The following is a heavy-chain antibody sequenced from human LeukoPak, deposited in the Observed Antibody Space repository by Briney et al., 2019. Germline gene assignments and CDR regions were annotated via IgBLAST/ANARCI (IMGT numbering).Heavy chain of an antibody. D-gene: IGHD3-22*01. CDR3: ARAQSDYSSGYYPFDY. J-gene: IGHJ4*02. CDR1: GFTFSDYY. Sequence: GGSLRLSCAASGFTFSDYYVSWIRQAPWKGLEWVSYMSSSGSTMYYADSVKGRFSISRDNAKNSLYLQMNSLRAEDTAVYYCARAQSDYSSGYYPFDYWGQGTLVTVSS. V-gene: IGHV3-11*01. CDR2: MSSSGSTM.